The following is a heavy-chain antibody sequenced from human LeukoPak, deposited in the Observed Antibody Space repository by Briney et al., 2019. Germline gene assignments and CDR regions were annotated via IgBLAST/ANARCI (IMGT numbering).Heavy chain of an antibody. CDR2: IYYSGST. CDR1: GGSISSSSHY. Sequence: SETLSLTCTVSGGSISSSSHYWGWIRQPPGKGLEWIGSIYYSGSTYYNPSLKSRVTISVDTSKNQFSLKLTSVTAADTAVYYCARAIVGEPRGAFDIWGQGTMVTVSS. V-gene: IGHV4-39*01. J-gene: IGHJ3*02. CDR3: ARAIVGEPRGAFDI. D-gene: IGHD1-26*01.